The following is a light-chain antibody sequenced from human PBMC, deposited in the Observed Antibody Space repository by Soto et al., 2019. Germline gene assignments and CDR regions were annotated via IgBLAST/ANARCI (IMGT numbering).Light chain of an antibody. V-gene: IGLV1-40*01. CDR1: SSNIGAGYD. Sequence: QSVLTQPPSVSGAPGQRVTISCTGSSSNIGAGYDVHWYQQLPGTAPKLLIYGNSNRPSGVPDRFSGSKSGTSASLAITGLQAEDEADYHCQSYDSSLSAPVVFGGGTKLTVL. CDR2: GNS. J-gene: IGLJ2*01. CDR3: QSYDSSLSAPVV.